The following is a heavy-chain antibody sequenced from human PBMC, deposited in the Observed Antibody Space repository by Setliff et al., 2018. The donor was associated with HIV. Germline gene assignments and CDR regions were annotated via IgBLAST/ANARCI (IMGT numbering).Heavy chain of an antibody. D-gene: IGHD1-1*01. V-gene: IGHV3-20*04. CDR3: ARPPPQLPSYYMDV. CDR1: GFIFHDYD. Sequence: LRLSCAASGFIFHDYDMTWVRQGPGKGLEWVSGINRNGGNTDYADSVKGRFTISRDNAKNTLYLQMSSLRSEDTSVYYCARPPPQLPSYYMDVWGKGTTVTVSS. J-gene: IGHJ6*03. CDR2: INRNGGNT.